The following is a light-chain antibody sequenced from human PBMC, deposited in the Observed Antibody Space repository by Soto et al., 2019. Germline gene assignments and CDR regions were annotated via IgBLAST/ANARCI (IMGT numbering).Light chain of an antibody. CDR3: QQLNSYPYT. CDR2: SPS. V-gene: IGKV1-9*01. Sequence: IQLTQSPSSLSASIGDRVTITCRASQGISSYLAWYQQESGKAPNLLIYSPSTLQSGVPSRFSVSGSGTDFTLTISRLQPEDFATYYCQQLNSYPYTFGQGTKLEIK. CDR1: QGISSY. J-gene: IGKJ2*01.